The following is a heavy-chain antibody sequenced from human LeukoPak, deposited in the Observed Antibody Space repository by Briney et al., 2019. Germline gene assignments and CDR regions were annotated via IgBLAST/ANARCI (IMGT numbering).Heavy chain of an antibody. CDR3: AKVITMVRGGGAFDI. Sequence: GGSLRLSCAASGFTFSSYAMSWVRQAPGKGLEWVSAISGSGGSTYYADSVKGRFTISRDNSKNTPYLQMNSLRAEDTAVYYCAKVITMVRGGGAFDIWGQGTMVTVSS. V-gene: IGHV3-23*01. J-gene: IGHJ3*02. CDR1: GFTFSSYA. D-gene: IGHD3-10*01. CDR2: ISGSGGST.